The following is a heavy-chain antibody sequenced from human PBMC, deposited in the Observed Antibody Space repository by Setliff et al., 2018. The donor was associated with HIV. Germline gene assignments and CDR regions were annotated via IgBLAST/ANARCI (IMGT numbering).Heavy chain of an antibody. V-gene: IGHV4-59*01. D-gene: IGHD4-17*01. CDR3: ARVQMAYAAFDV. Sequence: KPSETLSLTCTVSGDSISTYCWIWIRQPPGKGLEWIGSIYFTGSSDNNPSLKSRVTLSVDTSKHQFSLKLSSVTAADTAVYYCARVQMAYAAFDVWGQGTMVTVSS. CDR2: IYFTGSS. CDR1: GDSISTYC. J-gene: IGHJ3*01.